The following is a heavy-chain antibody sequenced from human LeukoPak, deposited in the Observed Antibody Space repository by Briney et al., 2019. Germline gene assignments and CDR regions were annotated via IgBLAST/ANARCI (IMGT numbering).Heavy chain of an antibody. CDR2: ISAYNGNT. D-gene: IGHD3-22*01. CDR1: GYTFTSYG. J-gene: IGHJ5*02. CDR3: ARTLSDYYDSSGYSS. V-gene: IGHV1-18*01. Sequence: ASVKVSCKASGYTFTSYGISWVRQSPGQGLEWMGWISAYNGNTNYAQKLQGRVTMTTDTSTSTAYMELRSLRSDDTAVYYCARTLSDYYDSSGYSSWGQGTLVTVSS.